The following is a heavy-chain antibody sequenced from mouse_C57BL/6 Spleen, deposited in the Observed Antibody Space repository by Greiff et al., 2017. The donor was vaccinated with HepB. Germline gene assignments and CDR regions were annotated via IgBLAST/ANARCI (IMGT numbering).Heavy chain of an antibody. CDR2: IYPGDGDT. Sequence: QVQLKQSGAELVKPGASVKISCKASGYAFSSYWMNWVKQRPGKGLEWIGQIYPGDGDTNYNGKFKGKATLTADKSSSTAYMQLSSLTSEDSAVYFCARFYYYGSSEDYFDYWGQGTTLTVSS. CDR1: GYAFSSYW. CDR3: ARFYYYGSSEDYFDY. V-gene: IGHV1-80*01. D-gene: IGHD1-1*01. J-gene: IGHJ2*01.